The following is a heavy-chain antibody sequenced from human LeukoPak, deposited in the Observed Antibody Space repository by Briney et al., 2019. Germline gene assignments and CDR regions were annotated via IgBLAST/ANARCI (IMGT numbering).Heavy chain of an antibody. V-gene: IGHV3-21*01. Sequence: GGSLRLSCAASGFTFSSYGMRWVRQAPGKGLEWVASISSSRSNIYYADSVKGRFTISRDNAKNSLYLQMNSLRAEDTAVYYCARVGYVRTAMVERTVDDWGQGTLVTVSS. CDR1: GFTFSSYG. CDR2: ISSSRSNI. CDR3: ARVGYVRTAMVERTVDD. D-gene: IGHD5-18*01. J-gene: IGHJ4*02.